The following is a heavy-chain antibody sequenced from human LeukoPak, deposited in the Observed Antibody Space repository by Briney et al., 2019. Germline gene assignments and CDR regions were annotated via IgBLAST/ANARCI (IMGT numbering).Heavy chain of an antibody. CDR3: ARGGGWRDGYNLDYYYGMDV. D-gene: IGHD5-24*01. CDR1: GFTLSNYA. V-gene: IGHV3-23*01. CDR2: ISGSGGYT. Sequence: GGSLRLSCAASGFTLSNYAMSWVRQAPGKGLEWVSSISGSGGYTYFADSVKGRFTISRDNSKNTLYLQMNSLRAEDTAVYYCARGGGWRDGYNLDYYYGMDVWGQGTTVTVSS. J-gene: IGHJ6*02.